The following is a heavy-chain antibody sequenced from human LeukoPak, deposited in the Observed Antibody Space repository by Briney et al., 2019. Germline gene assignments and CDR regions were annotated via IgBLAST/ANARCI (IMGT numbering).Heavy chain of an antibody. J-gene: IGHJ6*02. V-gene: IGHV4-34*01. CDR3: ARTRTYYDILTGYYRYYYYYGMDV. Sequence: SETLSLTCTVSGGSISSYYWSWIRQPPGKGLEWIGEINHSGSTNYNPSLKSRVTISVDTSKNQFSLKLSSVTAADTAVYYCARTRTYYDILTGYYRYYYYYGMDVWGQGTTVTVSS. D-gene: IGHD3-9*01. CDR2: INHSGST. CDR1: GGSISSYY.